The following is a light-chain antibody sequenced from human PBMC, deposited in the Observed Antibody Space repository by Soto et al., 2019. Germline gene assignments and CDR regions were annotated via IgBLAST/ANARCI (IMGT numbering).Light chain of an antibody. CDR3: SSFTSNRIYV. J-gene: IGLJ1*01. CDR1: HNDIGTYDY. Sequence: QSVLTQPTSVSGSPGQSSTISFTVNHNDIGTYDYVSWYQQHPGRAPRLLIHGVTTRPSGISGRFSASKSGLTASLTISGLQPEDEADYYCSSFTSNRIYVFGPGTKVTVL. V-gene: IGLV2-14*03. CDR2: GVT.